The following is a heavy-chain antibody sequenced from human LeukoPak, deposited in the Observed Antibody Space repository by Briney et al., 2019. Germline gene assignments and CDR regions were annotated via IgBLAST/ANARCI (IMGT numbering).Heavy chain of an antibody. CDR2: INPNSGGT. D-gene: IGHD2-21*01. V-gene: IGHV1-2*02. J-gene: IGHJ4*02. Sequence: ASVKVSCKASGYTFTGYYMHWVRQAPGQGLEWMGWINPNSGGTNYAQKFQGRVTMTRDTSISTAYMELSRLRSDDTAMYYCARECGGDCSYYFDYWGQGTLVTVSS. CDR3: ARECGGDCSYYFDY. CDR1: GYTFTGYY.